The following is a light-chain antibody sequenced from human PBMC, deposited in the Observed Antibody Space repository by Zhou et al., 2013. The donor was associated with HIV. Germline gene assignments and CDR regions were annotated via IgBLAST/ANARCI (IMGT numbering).Light chain of an antibody. CDR1: QSISTW. CDR3: QQYNSYPLT. Sequence: DIQMTQSPSTLSASVGDSVTVTCRATQSISTWLAWYQQKPGKAPKLLIYKASSLESGVPSRFSGSGSGTEFTLTISSLQPDDFATYYCQQYNSYPLTFGGGTKVEIK. V-gene: IGKV1-5*03. J-gene: IGKJ4*01. CDR2: KAS.